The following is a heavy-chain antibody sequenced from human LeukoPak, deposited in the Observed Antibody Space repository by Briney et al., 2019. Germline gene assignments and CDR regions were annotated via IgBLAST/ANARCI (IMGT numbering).Heavy chain of an antibody. V-gene: IGHV1-46*01. D-gene: IGHD1-26*01. Sequence: ASVKVSCKASGYTFTSYYMHWVRQAPGQGLEWMGIINPSGGSTSYAQKSQGRVTMTRDTSTSTVYMELSSLRSEDTAVYYCAGEGSGSYLYYYYGMDVWGQGTTVTVSS. CDR3: AGEGSGSYLYYYYGMDV. J-gene: IGHJ6*02. CDR2: INPSGGST. CDR1: GYTFTSYY.